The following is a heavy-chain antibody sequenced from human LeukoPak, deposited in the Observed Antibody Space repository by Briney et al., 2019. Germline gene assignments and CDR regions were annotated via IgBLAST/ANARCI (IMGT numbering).Heavy chain of an antibody. Sequence: AAVKVSCKASGYTFTSYGISWVRQAPGQGLEWMGWISAYNGNTNYAQKLQGRVTMTTDTSTSTAYMELRSLRSDDTAVYYCASNGREPTLFDYWGQGTLVTVSS. V-gene: IGHV1-18*01. CDR3: ASNGREPTLFDY. CDR2: ISAYNGNT. D-gene: IGHD1-26*01. J-gene: IGHJ4*02. CDR1: GYTFTSYG.